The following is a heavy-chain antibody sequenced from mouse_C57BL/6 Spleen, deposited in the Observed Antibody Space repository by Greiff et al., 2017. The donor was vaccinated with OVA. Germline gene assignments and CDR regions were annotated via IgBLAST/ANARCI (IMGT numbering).Heavy chain of an antibody. Sequence: QVQLKESGAELVKPGASVKMSCKASGYTFTSYWITWVKQRPGQGLEWIGDIYPGSGSTNYNEKFKSKATLTVDTSSSTAYMQLSSLTSEDSAVYYCAGYSIHFAYWGQGTLVTVSA. J-gene: IGHJ3*01. CDR3: AGYSIHFAY. CDR1: GYTFTSYW. V-gene: IGHV1-55*01. CDR2: IYPGSGST. D-gene: IGHD2-5*01.